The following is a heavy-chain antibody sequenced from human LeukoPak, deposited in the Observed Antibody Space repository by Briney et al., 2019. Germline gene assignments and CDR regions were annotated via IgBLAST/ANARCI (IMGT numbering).Heavy chain of an antibody. Sequence: SETLSLTCTVSGGSISSSSYYWGWIRQPPGKGLEWIGSIYYSGSTYYNPSLKSRVTISVDTSKNQFSLKLSSVTAADTAVYYCASQDIVVVPAALPYWGQGTLVTVSS. CDR1: GGSISSSSYY. CDR3: ASQDIVVVPAALPY. CDR2: IYYSGST. V-gene: IGHV4-39*01. D-gene: IGHD2-2*01. J-gene: IGHJ4*02.